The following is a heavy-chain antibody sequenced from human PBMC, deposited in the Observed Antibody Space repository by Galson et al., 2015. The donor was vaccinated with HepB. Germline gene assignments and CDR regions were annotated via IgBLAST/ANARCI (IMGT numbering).Heavy chain of an antibody. D-gene: IGHD7-27*01. CDR1: GFTFSMYG. CDR2: ISHDGSKE. V-gene: IGHV3-33*01. CDR3: ARDNQTGDAFMDY. J-gene: IGHJ4*02. Sequence: SLRLSCAASGFTFSMYGIHWVRQAPGKALEWVAVISHDGSKEDYADSVKGRFVLSRDNFEDTVSLQMNSLTVEDTALYYCARDNQTGDAFMDYWGQGTLVTVSS.